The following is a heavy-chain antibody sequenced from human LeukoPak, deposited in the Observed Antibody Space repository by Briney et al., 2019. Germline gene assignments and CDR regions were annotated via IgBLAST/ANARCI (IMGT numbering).Heavy chain of an antibody. CDR3: ARGYSTGWYYFDN. Sequence: GGSLRLSCAASGFTFGNYWMHWVRQAPGKGLEWVSVIYSGGITYYADSVKGRFTISRDNSKNTLDLQMNSLRAEDTAVYYCARGYSTGWYYFDNWGQGALVTVSS. J-gene: IGHJ4*02. V-gene: IGHV3-53*01. CDR2: IYSGGIT. CDR1: GFTFGNYW. D-gene: IGHD6-13*01.